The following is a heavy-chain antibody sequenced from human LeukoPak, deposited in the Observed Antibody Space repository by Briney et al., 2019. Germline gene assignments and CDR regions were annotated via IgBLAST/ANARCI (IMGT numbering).Heavy chain of an antibody. CDR3: ARGRYEIDY. CDR2: IWYDGSNK. Sequence: GGSLRLSCAASGFTFSSYGMHWVRQAPGKGLEWVAVIWYDGSNKYYQNSVKGRITISRNNSKNTLYLHMNSLRDEDTAVYYCARGRYEIDYWGQGPLVTVSS. D-gene: IGHD1-1*01. J-gene: IGHJ4*02. CDR1: GFTFSSYG. V-gene: IGHV3-33*01.